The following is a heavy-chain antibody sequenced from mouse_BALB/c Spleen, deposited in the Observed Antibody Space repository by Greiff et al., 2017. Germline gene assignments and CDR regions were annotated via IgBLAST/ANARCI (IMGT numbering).Heavy chain of an antibody. D-gene: IGHD4-1*01. Sequence: VKLMESGAELVRPGSSVKISCKASGYAFSSYWMNWVKQRPGQGLEWIGQIYPGDGDTNYNGKFKGKATLTADKSSSTAYMQLSSLTSEDSAVYFCASWDGLFAYWGQGTLVTVSA. CDR3: ASWDGLFAY. V-gene: IGHV1-80*01. CDR1: GYAFSSYW. CDR2: IYPGDGDT. J-gene: IGHJ3*01.